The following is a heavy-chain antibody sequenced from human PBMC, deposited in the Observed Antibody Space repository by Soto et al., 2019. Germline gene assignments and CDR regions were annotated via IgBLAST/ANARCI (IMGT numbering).Heavy chain of an antibody. CDR3: ARGNCTTGVCYYYYMDV. J-gene: IGHJ6*03. CDR2: IIPILGIA. D-gene: IGHD2-8*01. V-gene: IGHV1-69*02. Sequence: QVQLVQSGSEVKKPGSSVKVSCKASGGTFSSYTISWVRQAPGQGLEWMGRIIPILGIANYAQKFQGRVTITADKSTSTAYMELSSLRSEDTAVYYCARGNCTTGVCYYYYMDVWGKGTTVTVSS. CDR1: GGTFSSYT.